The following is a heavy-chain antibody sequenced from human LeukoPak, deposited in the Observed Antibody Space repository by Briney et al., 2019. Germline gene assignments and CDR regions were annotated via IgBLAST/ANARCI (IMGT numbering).Heavy chain of an antibody. V-gene: IGHV3-9*01. Sequence: HPGESLRLSCAASGFTFDDYAMHWVRQAPGKGLEWVSGISWNSDNIGYADSVKGRFTISRDNAKNSLYLQMNSLRAEDTALYYCAKDLSPHYYDSSGKFDYWGQGTLVTVSS. J-gene: IGHJ4*02. CDR2: ISWNSDNI. CDR1: GFTFDDYA. CDR3: AKDLSPHYYDSSGKFDY. D-gene: IGHD3-22*01.